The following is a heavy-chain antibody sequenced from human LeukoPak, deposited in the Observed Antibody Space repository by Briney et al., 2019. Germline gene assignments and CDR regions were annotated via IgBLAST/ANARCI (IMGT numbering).Heavy chain of an antibody. J-gene: IGHJ4*02. D-gene: IGHD1-7*01. CDR2: IKSKTDGGTT. V-gene: IGHV3-15*01. CDR3: TTGLGANWNSASFDY. CDR1: GFTFSNAW. Sequence: KAGGSLRLSCAASGFTFSNAWMSWVRQAPGKGLEWVGRIKSKTDGGTTDYAAPVKGRFTISRDDSKNTLYLQMNSLKTGDTAVYYCTTGLGANWNSASFDYWGQGTLATVSS.